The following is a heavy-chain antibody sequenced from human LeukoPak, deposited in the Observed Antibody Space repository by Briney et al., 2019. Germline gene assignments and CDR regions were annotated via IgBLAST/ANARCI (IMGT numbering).Heavy chain of an antibody. CDR3: TKWSGYGDS. V-gene: IGHV3-23*01. CDR2: ISASGDAT. D-gene: IGHD5-12*01. J-gene: IGHJ4*02. Sequence: GRSLRLSCAASGFTFSAHSMTWVRQAPGKGLEWVSGISASGDATFYADSVKGRFTISRDNSKNTVDLQMNSLRAEDTAVYYCTKWSGYGDSWGQGTLVTVSS. CDR1: GFTFSAHS.